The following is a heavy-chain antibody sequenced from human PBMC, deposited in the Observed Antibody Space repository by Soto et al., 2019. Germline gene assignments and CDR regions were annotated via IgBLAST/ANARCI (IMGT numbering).Heavy chain of an antibody. Sequence: GASVKVSCKASGYTFTSYGISWVRQAPGQGLEWMGWISAYNGNTNYAQKLQGRVTMTTDTSTSTAYMELRSLRSDDTAVYYCARPMVWGVIIFSAFDIWGQGTMVTVSS. CDR1: GYTFTSYG. D-gene: IGHD3-10*01. CDR3: ARPMVWGVIIFSAFDI. V-gene: IGHV1-18*01. CDR2: ISAYNGNT. J-gene: IGHJ3*02.